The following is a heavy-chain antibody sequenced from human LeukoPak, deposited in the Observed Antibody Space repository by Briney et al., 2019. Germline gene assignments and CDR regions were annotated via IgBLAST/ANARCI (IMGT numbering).Heavy chain of an antibody. V-gene: IGHV4-4*09. J-gene: IGHJ4*02. D-gene: IGHD5-12*01. CDR3: ARIPLGYSGAYYFDS. CDR2: VYISGST. CDR1: GASISSYY. Sequence: PSETLSLTCSVSGASISSYYWSWIRQPPGKGLEWIGYVYISGSTNYNPSLRSRVTIALDTSKRQFSLKLSSVTAADTALYYCARIPLGYSGAYYFDSWGQGTLVTVSS.